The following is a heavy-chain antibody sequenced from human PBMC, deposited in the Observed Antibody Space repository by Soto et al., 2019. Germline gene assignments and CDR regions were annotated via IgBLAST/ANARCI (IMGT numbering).Heavy chain of an antibody. D-gene: IGHD3-22*01. J-gene: IGHJ5*02. CDR2: VYFSGNT. Sequence: SETLSLTCTVSGGSISSSSYSWSWLRQHPGKGLEWRGYVYFSGNTDYNPSLKSRVTISVDTSKKQFSLRLTSVTVADTAVYYDAKLGSDSRGYPIWFAPWGQGSLVTVSS. CDR3: AKLGSDSRGYPIWFAP. V-gene: IGHV4-31*03. CDR1: GGSISSSSYS.